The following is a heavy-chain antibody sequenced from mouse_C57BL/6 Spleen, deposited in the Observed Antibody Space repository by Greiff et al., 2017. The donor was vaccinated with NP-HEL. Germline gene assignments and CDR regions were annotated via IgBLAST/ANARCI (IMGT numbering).Heavy chain of an antibody. CDR1: GYTFTSYW. CDR2: IDPSDSYT. J-gene: IGHJ2*01. V-gene: IGHV1-50*01. Sequence: VQLQQSGAELVKPGASVKLSCKASGYTFTSYWMQWVKQRPGQGLEWIGEIDPSDSYTNYNQKFKGKATLTVDTSSSTAYMQLSSLTSEDSAVYYGARRSLSGTPFDYWGQGTTLTVSS. D-gene: IGHD2-14*01. CDR3: ARRSLSGTPFDY.